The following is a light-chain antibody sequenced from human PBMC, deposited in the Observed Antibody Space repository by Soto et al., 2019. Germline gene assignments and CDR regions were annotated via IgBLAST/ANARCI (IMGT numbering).Light chain of an antibody. V-gene: IGKV3-15*01. CDR1: QTVSSN. J-gene: IGKJ1*01. CDR3: QQYNNSPWP. CDR2: AAS. Sequence: EIVMTQSPATLSVSPGERATLSCRASQTVSSNLAWYQLKPGQAPRLLIYAASARATGIPARFSGSGSGTEFTLTISSLQSEDFAVYYCQQYNNSPWPFGPGTKVEIK.